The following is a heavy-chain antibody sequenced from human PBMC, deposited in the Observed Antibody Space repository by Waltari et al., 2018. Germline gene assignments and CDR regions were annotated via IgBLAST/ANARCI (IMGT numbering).Heavy chain of an antibody. V-gene: IGHV4-59*08. J-gene: IGHJ5*02. CDR2: IYYSGST. CDR1: GGSISSSY. D-gene: IGHD1-1*01. CDR3: TRGSFGARYDNWFDP. Sequence: QVQLQESGPGLVKPSETLSLTCTVSGGSISSSYWSWIRQPPGKGLEWIGYIYYSGSTNYNPSLKSRVTISVDTSKNQFSLKLSSVTAADTAVYYCTRGSFGARYDNWFDPWGQGTLVTVSS.